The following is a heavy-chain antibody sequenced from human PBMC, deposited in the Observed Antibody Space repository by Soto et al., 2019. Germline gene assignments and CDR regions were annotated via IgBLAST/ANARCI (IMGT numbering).Heavy chain of an antibody. D-gene: IGHD5-12*01. CDR1: GFTFSSYG. CDR3: AREGGYVGSYYFDY. CDR2: IWYDGSNK. V-gene: IGHV3-33*01. Sequence: GGSLRFSCAASGFTFSSYGMHWVRQAPGKGLEWVAVIWYDGSNKYYADSVKGRFTISSVNSKNTLYLQMKSLGAEDTAVYYCAREGGYVGSYYFDYWGQGTLVTVSS. J-gene: IGHJ4*02.